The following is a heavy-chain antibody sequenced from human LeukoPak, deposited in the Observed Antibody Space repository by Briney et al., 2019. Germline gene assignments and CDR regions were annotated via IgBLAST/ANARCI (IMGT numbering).Heavy chain of an antibody. CDR3: ARASWVSSTDAVR. D-gene: IGHD3-16*01. CDR2: IRGNSET. Sequence: GGSLRLSCAASGLSFSTFAMSWVRQGPARGLEWVSSIRGNSETFYADSVKGRFTLSSDSSRNMVYLQLNNLRVEDTAIYYCARASWVSSTDAVRWGQGTLVTVSS. J-gene: IGHJ4*02. V-gene: IGHV3-23*01. CDR1: GLSFSTFA.